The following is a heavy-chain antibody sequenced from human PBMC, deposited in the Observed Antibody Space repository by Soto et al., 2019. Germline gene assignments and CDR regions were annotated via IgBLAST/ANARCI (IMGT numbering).Heavy chain of an antibody. CDR3: ARGGCSGGSCYAFDI. Sequence: PSETLSLTCTVSGGSISSYYWSWIRQPPGKGLEWIGYIYYSGSTNYNPSLKSRVTISVDTSKNQFSLKPSSVTAADTAVYYCARGGCSGGSCYAFDIWGQGTMVTVSS. CDR1: GGSISSYY. V-gene: IGHV4-59*01. CDR2: IYYSGST. D-gene: IGHD2-15*01. J-gene: IGHJ3*02.